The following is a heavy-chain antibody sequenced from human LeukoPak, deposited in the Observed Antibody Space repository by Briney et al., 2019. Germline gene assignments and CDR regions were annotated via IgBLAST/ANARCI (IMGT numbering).Heavy chain of an antibody. Sequence: GGSLRLSCVGSGFTFRSHAMSWVRQAPEKGLEFVSGIYENGGTTYYADSVKGRFSISRDNSKNTLYLQMNSLRAEDTAVYYCAKDFEADRTPLDYWGQGTLVTVSS. CDR3: AKDFEADRTPLDY. CDR2: IYENGGTT. D-gene: IGHD3-9*01. CDR1: GFTFRSHA. J-gene: IGHJ4*02. V-gene: IGHV3-23*01.